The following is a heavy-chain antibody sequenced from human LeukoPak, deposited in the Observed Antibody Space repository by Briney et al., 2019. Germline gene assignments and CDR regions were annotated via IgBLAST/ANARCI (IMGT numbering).Heavy chain of an antibody. D-gene: IGHD4-17*01. CDR3: AKPYGDYEGFWFDP. CDR2: ISGSGGST. J-gene: IGHJ5*02. CDR1: GFTFSSYA. V-gene: IGHV3-23*01. Sequence: PGGSLRLSCAASGFTFSSYAMSWVRQAPGKGLEWVSAISGSGGSTYYADSVKGRFTISRDNTKNTLYLQMNSLRAEDTAVYYCAKPYGDYEGFWFDPWGQGTLVTVSS.